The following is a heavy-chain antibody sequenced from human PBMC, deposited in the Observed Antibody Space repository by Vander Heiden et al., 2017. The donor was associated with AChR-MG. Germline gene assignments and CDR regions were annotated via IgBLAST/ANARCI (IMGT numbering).Heavy chain of an antibody. CDR2: ISSSSSTI. CDR3: ARPSGYCSGGSCLDY. CDR1: GFTFSSYS. D-gene: IGHD2-15*01. V-gene: IGHV3-48*02. J-gene: IGHJ4*02. Sequence: EVQLVESGGGLVQPGGSLRLSCAASGFTFSSYSMNWVRQAPGKGLEWVSYISSSSSTIYYADSVKGRFTISRDNAKNSLYLQMNSLRDEDTAVYYCARPSGYCSGGSCLDYWGQGTLVTVSS.